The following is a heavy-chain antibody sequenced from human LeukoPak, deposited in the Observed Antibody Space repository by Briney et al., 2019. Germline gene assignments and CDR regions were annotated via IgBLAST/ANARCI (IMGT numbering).Heavy chain of an antibody. CDR1: GGSFSGYY. CDR2: INHSGST. V-gene: IGHV4-34*01. J-gene: IGHJ3*02. Sequence: SETLSLTCAVYGGSFSGYYWSWIRQPPGKGLEWIGEINHSGSTNYNPSLKSRVTISVDTSKHQFSLKLSSVTAADTAVYYCARVGVLMVYAVDAFDIWGQGTMVTVSS. CDR3: ARVGVLMVYAVDAFDI. D-gene: IGHD2-8*01.